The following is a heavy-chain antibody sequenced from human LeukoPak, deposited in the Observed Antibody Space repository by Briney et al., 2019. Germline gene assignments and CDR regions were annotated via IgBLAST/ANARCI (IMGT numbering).Heavy chain of an antibody. CDR3: ASSGSYRFDY. Sequence: GGSLRLSCAASGFTFSSYSMNWVRQVPGKGLEWVSHITASGTAMFYADSVKGRFTISRDNAKNSLYLQMNSLRDEDTAVYYCASSGSYRFDYWGQGTLVTVSS. V-gene: IGHV3-48*02. CDR2: ITASGTAM. D-gene: IGHD1-26*01. J-gene: IGHJ4*02. CDR1: GFTFSSYS.